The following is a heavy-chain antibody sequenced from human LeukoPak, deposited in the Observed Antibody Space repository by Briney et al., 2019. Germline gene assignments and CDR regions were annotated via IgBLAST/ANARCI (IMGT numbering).Heavy chain of an antibody. V-gene: IGHV4-59*11. J-gene: IGHJ5*02. CDR1: GGSISSHF. D-gene: IGHD3-10*01. Sequence: SETLSLTCTVSGGSISSHFWSWIRQPPGKGLEWIGYMFYSGSTNYNPSLKSRVTISVDVSKNQFSLKLTSVSAADTAVYYCARDRAPVTMIRGAPGGFDPWGQGTLVTVSS. CDR2: MFYSGST. CDR3: ARDRAPVTMIRGAPGGFDP.